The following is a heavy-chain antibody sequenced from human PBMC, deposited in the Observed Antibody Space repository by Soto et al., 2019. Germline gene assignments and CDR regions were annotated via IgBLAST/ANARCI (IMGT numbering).Heavy chain of an antibody. CDR3: AKDLLNDFWSGYCRFDY. Sequence: EVQLLESGGGLVQPGGSLRLSCAASGFTFSSYAMSWVRQAPGKGLEWVSAISGSGGSTYYADSVKGRFTISRDNSKNTLYLQMNILRAEDTAVYYCAKDLLNDFWSGYCRFDYWGQGTLVTVSS. CDR2: ISGSGGST. V-gene: IGHV3-23*01. J-gene: IGHJ4*02. CDR1: GFTFSSYA. D-gene: IGHD3-3*01.